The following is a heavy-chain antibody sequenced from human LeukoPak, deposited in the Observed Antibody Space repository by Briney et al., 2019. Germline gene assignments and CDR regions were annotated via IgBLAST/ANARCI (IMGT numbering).Heavy chain of an antibody. CDR3: ARGRSSGWFGGYFDY. CDR1: GGSISSYY. CDR2: IYYSGGT. Sequence: SETLSLTCAVSGGSISSYYWSWIRQPPGKGLEWIGFIYYSGGTNYNPSLKSRVTISVDTSKNQFSLKLSSVTAADTAVYYCARGRSSGWFGGYFDYWGQGTLVTVSS. D-gene: IGHD6-19*01. J-gene: IGHJ4*02. V-gene: IGHV4-59*01.